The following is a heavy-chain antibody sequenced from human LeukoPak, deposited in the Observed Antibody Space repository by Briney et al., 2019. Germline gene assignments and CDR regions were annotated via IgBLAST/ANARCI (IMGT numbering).Heavy chain of an antibody. V-gene: IGHV1-69*01. CDR2: IIPIFGTA. CDR3: ARDPHIAAAGLVAFDI. CDR1: GGTFSSYA. J-gene: IGHJ3*02. D-gene: IGHD6-13*01. Sequence: ASVKVSCKASGGTFSSYAISWVRQAPGQGLERMGGIIPIFGTANYAQKFQGRVTITADESTSTAYMELSSLRSEDTAVYYCARDPHIAAAGLVAFDIWGQGTMVTVSS.